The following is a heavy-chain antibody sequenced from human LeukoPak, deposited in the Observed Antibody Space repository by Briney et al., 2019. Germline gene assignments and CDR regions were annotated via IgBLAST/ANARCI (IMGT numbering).Heavy chain of an antibody. D-gene: IGHD6-13*01. CDR2: ISSSGSTI. Sequence: GGSLRLSCAASGFTFSSYEMNWVRQAPGKGLEWVSYISSSGSTIYYADSVKGRFTISRDNAKNSLYLQMTSLRAEDTAVYYCARGRSSSWYVNYYYYMDVWGKGTTVTISS. V-gene: IGHV3-48*03. CDR1: GFTFSSYE. J-gene: IGHJ6*03. CDR3: ARGRSSSWYVNYYYYMDV.